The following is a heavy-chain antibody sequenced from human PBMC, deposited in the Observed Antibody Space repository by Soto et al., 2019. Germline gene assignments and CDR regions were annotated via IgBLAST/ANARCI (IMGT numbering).Heavy chain of an antibody. V-gene: IGHV1-46*01. J-gene: IGHJ5*02. CDR3: ASDRRIAARPDYWFAP. Sequence: ASVKVSCKASGYTFTSYYMHWVRQAPGQGLEWMGIINPSGGSTSYAQKFQGRVTMTRDTSTSTVYMELSSLRSEDTAVYYCASDRRIAARPDYWFAPWGQGTLVTVSS. D-gene: IGHD6-6*01. CDR2: INPSGGST. CDR1: GYTFTSYY.